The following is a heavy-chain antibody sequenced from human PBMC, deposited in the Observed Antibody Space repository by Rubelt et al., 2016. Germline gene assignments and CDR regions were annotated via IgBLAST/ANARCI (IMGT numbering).Heavy chain of an antibody. CDR2: ISSSSSYI. D-gene: IGHD4-23*01. Sequence: VQLVESGGGVVQPGRSLRLSCAASGFTFSSYSMNWVRQAPGKGLEWVSSISSSSSYIYYADSVKGRFTISRDNAKNSLYLQMNSLRAEDTAVYYCARDAAIDYGGTTYYFDYWGQGTLVTVSS. J-gene: IGHJ4*02. CDR3: ARDAAIDYGGTTYYFDY. V-gene: IGHV3-21*01. CDR1: GFTFSSYS.